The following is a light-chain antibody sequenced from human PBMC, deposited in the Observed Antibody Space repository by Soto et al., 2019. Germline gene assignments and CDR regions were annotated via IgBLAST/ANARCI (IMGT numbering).Light chain of an antibody. CDR1: QSVSSY. V-gene: IGKV3-11*01. CDR3: QQRSNWPRT. Sequence: EFALTQSPGTLSLSPGERATLSCRASQSVSSYLAWYQQKPGQAPRLLIYGASTRATGIPARFSGSGSGTDFTLTISSLEPEDFAVYYCQQRSNWPRTFGQGTKVDIK. J-gene: IGKJ1*01. CDR2: GAS.